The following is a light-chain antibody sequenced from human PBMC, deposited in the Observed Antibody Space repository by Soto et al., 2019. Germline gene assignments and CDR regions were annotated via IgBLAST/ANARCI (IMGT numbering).Light chain of an antibody. J-gene: IGKJ1*01. Sequence: EIVLTQSPGTLSLSPGDRATLSCSASQTVISNFLAWYQQRPAQAPRLLIHGASTRATGITDRFSGSVSGTDFTLTISGLEPEDFAVYYCQQYGSSGTFGQGTKVDIK. CDR3: QQYGSSGT. CDR2: GAS. CDR1: QTVISNF. V-gene: IGKV3-20*01.